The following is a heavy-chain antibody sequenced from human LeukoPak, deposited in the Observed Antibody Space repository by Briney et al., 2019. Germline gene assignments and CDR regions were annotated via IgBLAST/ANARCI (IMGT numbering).Heavy chain of an antibody. V-gene: IGHV4-4*07. Sequence: SETLSLTCTVSGGSISRYYWSWIRQSAGKGLEWVGRFYISGSTNYNPSLKSRVTMSVDTSKSQFSLKLSSVTAADTAVYYCARAVAGTADYDYWGQGTLVTVSP. CDR1: GGSISRYY. J-gene: IGHJ4*02. D-gene: IGHD6-19*01. CDR3: ARAVAGTADYDY. CDR2: FYISGST.